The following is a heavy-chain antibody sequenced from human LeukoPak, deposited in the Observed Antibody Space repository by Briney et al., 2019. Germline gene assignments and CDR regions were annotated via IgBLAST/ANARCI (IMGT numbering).Heavy chain of an antibody. J-gene: IGHJ4*02. Sequence: GGSLRLSCAASGFIFTDYGMHWVRQAPGKGLDWVAFIRYDEKNYYADSVKGRFTISRDNAKNSLYLQMNSLRAEDTAVYYCARDPYNYVWGSYRYTSQPFDYWGQGTLVTVSS. CDR3: ARDPYNYVWGSYRYTSQPFDY. D-gene: IGHD3-16*02. V-gene: IGHV3-30*02. CDR2: IRYDEKN. CDR1: GFIFTDYG.